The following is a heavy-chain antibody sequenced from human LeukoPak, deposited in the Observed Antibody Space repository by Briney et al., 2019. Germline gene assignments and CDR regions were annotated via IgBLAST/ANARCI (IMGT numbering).Heavy chain of an antibody. CDR2: ISGHSGNT. J-gene: IGHJ4*02. D-gene: IGHD1-26*01. CDR1: GGTFSSYA. V-gene: IGHV1-18*01. Sequence: ASVKVSCKASGGTFSSYAISWVRQAPGQGLEWMGGISGHSGNTNYAQKFQGRVTVTTDTSTTTAYMELRSLRFDDTAIYYCARDWEIGLFGYFDYWGQGTLVTVSS. CDR3: ARDWEIGLFGYFDY.